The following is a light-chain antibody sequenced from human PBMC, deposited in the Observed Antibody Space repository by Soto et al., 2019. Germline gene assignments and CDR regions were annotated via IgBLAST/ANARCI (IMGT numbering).Light chain of an antibody. CDR1: SSDVGAYDY. Sequence: QSVLTQPASVSGSPGESITISCTGTSSDVGAYDYDSWYQQHPDKAPKLIIYEVSHRPSGVSNRFSGSKSVNTATLTISGLQAEDEADYYCSSYTSSSTRVFGPGTKVTVL. CDR2: EVS. CDR3: SSYTSSSTRV. J-gene: IGLJ1*01. V-gene: IGLV2-14*03.